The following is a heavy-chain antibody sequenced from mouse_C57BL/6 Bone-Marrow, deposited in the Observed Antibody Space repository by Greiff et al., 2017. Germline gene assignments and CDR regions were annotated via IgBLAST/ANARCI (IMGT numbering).Heavy chain of an antibody. D-gene: IGHD2-5*01. CDR2: IYPRSGNT. CDR1: GYTFTSYG. V-gene: IGHV1-81*01. J-gene: IGHJ2*01. Sequence: QVQLKESGAELARPGASVKLSCKASGYTFTSYGISWVKQRTGQGLEWIGEIYPRSGNTYYNEKFKGKATLTADNSSSTAYMELRSLTSEDSAVYFCARGRYYSNQFDYWGQGTTLTVSS. CDR3: ARGRYYSNQFDY.